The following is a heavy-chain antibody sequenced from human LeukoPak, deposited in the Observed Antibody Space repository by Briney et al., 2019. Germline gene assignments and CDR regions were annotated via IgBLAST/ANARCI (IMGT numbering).Heavy chain of an antibody. J-gene: IGHJ6*02. D-gene: IGHD6-19*01. Sequence: SSETLSLTCTVSGGSISSYYWSWIRQPPGKGLEWIGYIYYSGSTNYNPSLKSRVTISVDTSKNQFSLKLSSVTAADTAVYYCARLDPGLSSAPRWGFYYYYYGMDVWGQGTTVTVSS. CDR2: IYYSGST. CDR1: GGSISSYY. CDR3: ARLDPGLSSAPRWGFYYYYYGMDV. V-gene: IGHV4-59*08.